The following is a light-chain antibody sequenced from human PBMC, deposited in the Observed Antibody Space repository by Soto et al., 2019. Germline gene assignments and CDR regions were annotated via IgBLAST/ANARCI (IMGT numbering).Light chain of an antibody. CDR1: HNEVGRYNL. CDR3: CSYAGSGTFV. J-gene: IGLJ1*01. CDR2: EGS. V-gene: IGLV2-23*01. Sequence: QSVLTQPASVSGSPGQSITISCTGTHNEVGRYNLVSWYQQHPGTAPKVMIYEGSKRPSGVSNRFSGYKSGNMPSLTISGLQAEDESDYYCCSYAGSGTFVFGAGTKLTVL.